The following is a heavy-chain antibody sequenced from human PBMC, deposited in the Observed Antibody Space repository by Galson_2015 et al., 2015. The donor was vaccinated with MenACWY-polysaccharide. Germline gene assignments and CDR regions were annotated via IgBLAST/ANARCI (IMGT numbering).Heavy chain of an antibody. CDR2: ISYDGSNK. CDR1: GFTFSSYA. J-gene: IGHJ6*02. V-gene: IGHV3-30-3*01. D-gene: IGHD2-2*01. Sequence: SLRLSCAASGFTFSSYAMHWVRQAPGKGLEWVAVISYDGSNKYYADSVKGRFTISRDNSKNTLYLQMNSLRAEDTALYYCARDYCSRTSSYDTVVWGQGAPAPVSS. CDR3: ARDYCSRTSSYDTVV.